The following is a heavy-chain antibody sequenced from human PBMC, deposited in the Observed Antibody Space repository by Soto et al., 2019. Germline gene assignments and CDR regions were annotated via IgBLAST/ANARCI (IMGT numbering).Heavy chain of an antibody. CDR1: GGSISSGGYY. J-gene: IGHJ6*02. CDR3: ARQYCSSTSCYYYYGMDV. D-gene: IGHD2-2*01. Sequence: SETLSLTCTVSGGSISSGGYYWSWIRQHPGKGLEWIGYIYYSGSTYYNPSLKSRVTISVDTSKNQFSLKLSSVTAADTAVYYCARQYCSSTSCYYYYGMDVWGQGTTVTVSS. CDR2: IYYSGST. V-gene: IGHV4-31*03.